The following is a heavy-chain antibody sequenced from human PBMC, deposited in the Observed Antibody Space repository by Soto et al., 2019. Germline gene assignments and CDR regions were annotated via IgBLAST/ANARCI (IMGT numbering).Heavy chain of an antibody. CDR1: GFTFSSNS. V-gene: IGHV3-48*02. CDR3: ARDPAMTLNWFDP. J-gene: IGHJ5*02. CDR2: ITIRTGNT. Sequence: GGSLRLSCAASGFTFSSNSMNWVRQAPGKGLEWLAYITIRTGNTVYADSVKGRFTISRDNAKNSLYLQMNSLRDEDTAVYYCARDPAMTLNWFDPWGQGTLVTVSS.